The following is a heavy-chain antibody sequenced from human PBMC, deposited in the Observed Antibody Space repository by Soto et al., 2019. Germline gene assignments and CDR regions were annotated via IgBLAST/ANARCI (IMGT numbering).Heavy chain of an antibody. J-gene: IGHJ4*02. CDR2: IKQDGSEK. Sequence: GGSLRLSCAASGFTFSSYWMSWVRQAPGKGLEWVANIKQDGSEKYYVDSVKGRFTISRDNAKNSLYLQMNSLRAEDTAVYYCARTRVHLGELSSSHFDYWGQGTLVTVSS. CDR3: ARTRVHLGELSSSHFDY. CDR1: GFTFSSYW. D-gene: IGHD3-16*02. V-gene: IGHV3-7*01.